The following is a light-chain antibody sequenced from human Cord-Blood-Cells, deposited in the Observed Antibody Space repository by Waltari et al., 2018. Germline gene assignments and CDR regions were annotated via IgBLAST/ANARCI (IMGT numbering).Light chain of an antibody. CDR1: QSISSS. CDR3: QQSYSTPYS. Sequence: DLQMTQSPSSLSASVGDRVTITCRASQSISSSLNWYQQKPGKAPKLLIYAASRLQSGVPSRFSGSGSGTDFTLTISSLQPEDCATYYCQQSYSTPYSFGQGTKLEIK. J-gene: IGKJ2*03. V-gene: IGKV1-39*01. CDR2: AAS.